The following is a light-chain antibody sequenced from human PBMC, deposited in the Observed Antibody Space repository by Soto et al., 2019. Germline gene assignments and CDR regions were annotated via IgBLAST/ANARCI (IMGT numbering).Light chain of an antibody. CDR2: GKN. V-gene: IGLV1-40*01. J-gene: IGLJ1*01. Sequence: QPVLTQPPSVSGAPGQRVTISCTGSSSNIGTGYDVHWYQHLPGTAPKLLIYGKNNRPSGVPDRFSGSKSGTSASLAISGLQAEDEADYYCQSYDSSLSGSYVFGTGTKLTVL. CDR3: QSYDSSLSGSYV. CDR1: SSNIGTGYD.